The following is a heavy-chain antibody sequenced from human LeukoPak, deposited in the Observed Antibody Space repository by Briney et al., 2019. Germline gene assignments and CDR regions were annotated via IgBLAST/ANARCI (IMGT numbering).Heavy chain of an antibody. CDR1: GYTFTSYY. V-gene: IGHV1-46*01. CDR2: INPSGGST. Sequence: ASVKVSCKASGYTFTSYYMHWVRQAPGQGLEWMGIINPSGGSTSYAQKFQDRVTMTRDTSTSTVYMELSSLRSEDTAVYYCARGQSGDFGHPFGFDYWGQGTLVTVSS. J-gene: IGHJ4*02. D-gene: IGHD4-17*01. CDR3: ARGQSGDFGHPFGFDY.